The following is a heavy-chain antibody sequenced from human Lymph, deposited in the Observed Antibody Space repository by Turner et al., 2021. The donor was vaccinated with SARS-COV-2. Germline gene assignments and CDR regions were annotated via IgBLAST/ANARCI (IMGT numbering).Heavy chain of an antibody. V-gene: IGHV1-24*01. D-gene: IGHD2-15*01. CDR2: FDPEDGEI. CDR3: ATVLCTGSSCYYYGMDV. Sequence: QVQLVQPGAEVKKPGAPAKVPCKVPGYTLTELSMHWVRQAPGKGLEWMGGFDPEDGEIIYAQKFQGRVTMTEDTSTDTAYMELSSLRSEDTAVYYCATVLCTGSSCYYYGMDVWGQGTTVTVSS. CDR1: GYTLTELS. J-gene: IGHJ6*02.